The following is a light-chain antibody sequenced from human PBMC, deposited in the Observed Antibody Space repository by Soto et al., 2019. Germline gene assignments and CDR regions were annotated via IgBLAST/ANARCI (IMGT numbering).Light chain of an antibody. CDR2: GAS. V-gene: IGKV3-20*01. Sequence: EIVLTQSPGALSLSPGERATLSCRASQTVSRSYLAWYHQKPGQAPRLLIYGASTTATGIPDRFSGSGSGTDFTLTISILEPEDSAVYYCQQHDNLPITFGQRTRLEIK. CDR3: QQHDNLPIT. CDR1: QTVSRSY. J-gene: IGKJ5*01.